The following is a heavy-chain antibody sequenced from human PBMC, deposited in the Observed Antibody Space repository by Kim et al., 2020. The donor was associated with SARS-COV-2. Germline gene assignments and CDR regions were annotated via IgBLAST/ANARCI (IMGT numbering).Heavy chain of an antibody. CDR2: IYSGGST. J-gene: IGHJ3*02. CDR1: GFTVSSNY. CDR3: AREIQYDAFDI. D-gene: IGHD4-4*01. V-gene: IGHV3-53*01. Sequence: GGSLRLSCAASGFTVSSNYMSWVRQAPGKGLEWVSVIYSGGSTYYADSVKGRFTISRDNSKNTLYLQMNSLRAEDTAVYYCAREIQYDAFDIWGQGTMVTVSS.